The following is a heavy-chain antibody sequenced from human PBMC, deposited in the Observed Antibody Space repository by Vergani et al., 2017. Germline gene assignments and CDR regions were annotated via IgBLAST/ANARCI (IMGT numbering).Heavy chain of an antibody. Sequence: QVQLQESGPGLVKPSETLSLTCTVSGGSISSYYWSWIRQPPGKGLEWIGYIYYSGSTNYNPSRKSRVTISVDTSKNQFSLKLSSVTAADTAVYYCARAVGGSYYYYYYMDVWGKGTTVTVSS. CDR2: IYYSGST. J-gene: IGHJ6*03. D-gene: IGHD1-26*01. CDR3: ARAVGGSYYYYYYMDV. CDR1: GGSISSYY. V-gene: IGHV4-59*01.